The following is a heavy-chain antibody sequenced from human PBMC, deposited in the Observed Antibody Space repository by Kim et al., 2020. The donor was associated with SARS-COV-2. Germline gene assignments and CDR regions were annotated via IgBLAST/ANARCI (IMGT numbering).Heavy chain of an antibody. CDR3: ARDSLHCTFTTCYHSYYFYYIDV. CDR1: GFTLTNYA. Sequence: GGSLRLSCAASGFTLTNYAIHWVRQAPGKGLEWVAVISYDGNDNHYADSVKGRFTIFRDPSNNTLYLQMSSLRAEDTAVYYCARDSLHCTFTTCYHSYYFYYIDVGGRGT. CDR2: ISYDGNDN. V-gene: IGHV3-30*04. J-gene: IGHJ6*03. D-gene: IGHD2-2*01.